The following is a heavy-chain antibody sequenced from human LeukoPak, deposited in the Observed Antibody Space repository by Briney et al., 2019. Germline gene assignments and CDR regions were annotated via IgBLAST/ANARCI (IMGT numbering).Heavy chain of an antibody. Sequence: PGRSLRLSCAASGFIFSSYGMHWVRQAPGKGLEWVATIWDDGSNKYYADSVKGRFTISRDDSKNTLYVQMNSLRVEDTAVYFCARSERYYYDSSDYYAFDYWGRGTLVTVCS. CDR3: ARSERYYYDSSDYYAFDY. CDR1: GFIFSSYG. V-gene: IGHV3-33*01. D-gene: IGHD3-22*01. J-gene: IGHJ4*02. CDR2: IWDDGSNK.